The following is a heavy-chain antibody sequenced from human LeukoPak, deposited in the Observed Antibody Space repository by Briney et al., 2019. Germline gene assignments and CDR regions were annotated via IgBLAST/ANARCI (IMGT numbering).Heavy chain of an antibody. CDR2: IYHSGST. CDR1: GGSLSSTSYY. Sequence: SETLSLTCTVSGGSLSSTSYYWGWIRQPPGKGLEWIGTIYHSGSTYYNPSLKSRVTISVDTSKNQFPLKLRSVTPADTPAYSCARHHPQYSGSYLTSHPDYWGQGTLVTVSS. V-gene: IGHV4-39*01. D-gene: IGHD1-26*01. CDR3: ARHHPQYSGSYLTSHPDY. J-gene: IGHJ4*02.